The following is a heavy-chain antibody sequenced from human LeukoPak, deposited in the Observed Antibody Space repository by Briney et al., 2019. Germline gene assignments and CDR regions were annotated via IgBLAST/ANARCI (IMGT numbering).Heavy chain of an antibody. Sequence: PSQTLSLTCTVSGGSISSASYYWSWIRQPAGKGLEWIGRIYISGSTNYNPSLKSRVTISVDTSKNQFSLKLSSVTAADTAVYYCAREREGPYGYLDYWDQGTLVTVSS. CDR1: GGSISSASYY. CDR3: AREREGPYGYLDY. CDR2: IYISGST. D-gene: IGHD4-17*01. J-gene: IGHJ4*02. V-gene: IGHV4-61*02.